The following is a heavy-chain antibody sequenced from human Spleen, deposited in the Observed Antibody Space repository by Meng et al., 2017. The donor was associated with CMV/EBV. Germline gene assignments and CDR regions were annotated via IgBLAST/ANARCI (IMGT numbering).Heavy chain of an antibody. CDR1: GFTFSNAW. CDR2: IKSKTDGGTT. Sequence: GGSLRLSCAASGFTFSNAWMSWVRQAPGKGLEWVGRIKSKTDGGTTDYAAPVKGRFTISRDDSKNTLYLQMNSLKTEDTAVYYCARSTVQRGAFDIWGQGTMVTVSS. V-gene: IGHV3-15*01. J-gene: IGHJ3*02. D-gene: IGHD4-17*01. CDR3: ARSTVQRGAFDI.